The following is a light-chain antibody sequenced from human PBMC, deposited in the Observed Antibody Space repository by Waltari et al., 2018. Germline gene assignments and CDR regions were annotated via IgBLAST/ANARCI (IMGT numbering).Light chain of an antibody. CDR1: SGHSSNI. V-gene: IGLV4-69*01. CDR2: VNSDGSH. J-gene: IGLJ3*02. CDR3: RTGGHGTWV. Sequence: QLVLTQSPSASASLGAPVKLTCTLSSGHSSNIIAWHQQQPEKGPRYLMKVNSDGSHGKGDGIPDRFSASSSGAERYLTISSLQSEDEADYYCRTGGHGTWVFGGGTKLTVL.